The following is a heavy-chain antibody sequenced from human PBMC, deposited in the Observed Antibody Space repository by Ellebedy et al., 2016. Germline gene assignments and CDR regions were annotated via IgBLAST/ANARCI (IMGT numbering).Heavy chain of an antibody. V-gene: IGHV1-18*04. J-gene: IGHJ4*02. D-gene: IGHD3-10*01. Sequence: ASVKVSXXASGYTFTGYYMHWVRQAPGQGLEWMGWISAYNGNTNYAQKLQGRVTMTTDTSTSTAYMELRSLRSDDTAVYYCASGFGEFPWETFDYWGQGTLVTVSS. CDR1: GYTFTGYY. CDR2: ISAYNGNT. CDR3: ASGFGEFPWETFDY.